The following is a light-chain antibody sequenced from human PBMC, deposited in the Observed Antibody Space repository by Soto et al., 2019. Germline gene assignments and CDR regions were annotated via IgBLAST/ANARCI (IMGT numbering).Light chain of an antibody. Sequence: SVLTQPASVSGSPGQSITISCTGTSSDVGGYNYVSWYQQHPGKAPKLMIYDVSNRLSGVSNRFSGSTSGNTSSLTISGLQAEDEADYYCSSYPSSSTRVFGGGTQLTVL. V-gene: IGLV2-14*01. CDR1: SSDVGGYNY. CDR2: DVS. CDR3: SSYPSSSTRV. J-gene: IGLJ2*01.